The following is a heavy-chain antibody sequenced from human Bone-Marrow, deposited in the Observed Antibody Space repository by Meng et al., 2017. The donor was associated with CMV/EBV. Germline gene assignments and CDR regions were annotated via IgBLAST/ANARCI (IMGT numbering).Heavy chain of an antibody. J-gene: IGHJ6*02. Sequence: GESLKISCAASGFTVNSNYLNWVRQAPGKGLEWVSVIYTDGSTFYADSVKGRFAISRDNSKNTLYLQMNSLRAEDTAVYYCAKDATRAAAGYYYYYGMDVWGQGTTVTVSS. D-gene: IGHD6-13*01. CDR2: IYTDGST. V-gene: IGHV3-66*02. CDR3: AKDATRAAAGYYYYYGMDV. CDR1: GFTVNSNY.